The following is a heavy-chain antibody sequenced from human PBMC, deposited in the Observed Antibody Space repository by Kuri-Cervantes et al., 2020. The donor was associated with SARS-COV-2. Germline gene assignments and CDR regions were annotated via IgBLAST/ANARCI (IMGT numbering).Heavy chain of an antibody. V-gene: IGHV3-30-3*01. J-gene: IGHJ6*03. CDR2: ISYDGSNK. CDR1: GFTFSSYA. Sequence: GGSLRLSCAASGFTFSSYAMHWVRQAPGKGLEWVAVISYDGSNKYYADSVKGRFTISRDNSKNTLYLQMNSLRAEDTAVYYCAKDPVYYYYYMDVWDKGTTVTVSS. CDR3: AKDPVYYYYYMDV.